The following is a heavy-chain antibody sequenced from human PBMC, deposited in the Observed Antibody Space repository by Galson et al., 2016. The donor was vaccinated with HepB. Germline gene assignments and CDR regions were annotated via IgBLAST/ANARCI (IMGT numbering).Heavy chain of an antibody. CDR1: GFTFSRST. D-gene: IGHD2-15*01. CDR2: ISFHGNNK. V-gene: IGHV3-30-3*01. J-gene: IGHJ4*02. CDR3: ARGATSGGYNFDY. Sequence: SLRLSCAASGFTFSRSTMHWVRQAPGKGLEWVAVISFHGNNKDYADSVKGRFTISRDSSQNTLYLQMNSLRAEDTAVYYCARGATSGGYNFDYWGQGTLVTTSS.